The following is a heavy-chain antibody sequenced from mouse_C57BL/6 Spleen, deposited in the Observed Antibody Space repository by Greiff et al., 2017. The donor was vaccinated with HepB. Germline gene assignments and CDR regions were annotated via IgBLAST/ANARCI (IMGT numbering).Heavy chain of an antibody. V-gene: IGHV1-72*01. CDR3: ARRRDYAMDY. J-gene: IGHJ4*01. CDR1: GYTFTSYW. Sequence: QVQLQHPGAELVKPGASVKLSCKASGYTFTSYWMHWVKQRPGRGLEWIGRIDPYSGGTKYNEKFKSKATLTVDKPSSTAYMQLSSLTSEDSAVYYCARRRDYAMDYWGQGTSVTVSS. CDR2: IDPYSGGT.